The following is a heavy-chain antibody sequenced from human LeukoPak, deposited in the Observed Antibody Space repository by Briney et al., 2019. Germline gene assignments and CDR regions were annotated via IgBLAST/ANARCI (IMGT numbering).Heavy chain of an antibody. J-gene: IGHJ4*02. CDR2: IIPILGIA. Sequence: VASVKVSCKVSGYTLTELSMHWVRQAPGQGLEWMGRIIPILGIANYAQKFQGRVTITADKSTSTAYMELSSLRSGDTAVYYCARDTLGGYCTNGVCPYYFDYWGQGTLVTVSS. CDR1: GYTLTELS. CDR3: ARDTLGGYCTNGVCPYYFDY. V-gene: IGHV1-69*04. D-gene: IGHD2-8*01.